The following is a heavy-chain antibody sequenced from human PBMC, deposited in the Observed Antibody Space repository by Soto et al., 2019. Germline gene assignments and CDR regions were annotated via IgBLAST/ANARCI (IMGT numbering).Heavy chain of an antibody. CDR3: AKQDAAADYFDY. D-gene: IGHD6-13*01. CDR1: GFTFGGSA. CDR2: IRSKTNSYAT. J-gene: IGHJ4*02. Sequence: GGSLRLSCAASGFTFGGSAMHWVRQASGKGLEWVGHIRSKTNSYATAYAESVKGRFTISRDDSMNTAYLQMNRLKTEDTAVYYCAKQDAAADYFDYWGQGTLVTVSS. V-gene: IGHV3-73*01.